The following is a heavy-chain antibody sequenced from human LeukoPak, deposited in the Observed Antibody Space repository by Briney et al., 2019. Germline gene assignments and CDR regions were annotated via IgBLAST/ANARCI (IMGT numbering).Heavy chain of an antibody. CDR3: ARALPSSWYYFDY. CDR2: ITSGGGSI. CDR1: GFTLISYE. D-gene: IGHD6-13*01. Sequence: GGSLRLSCAASGFTLISYEMNWVRQAPGKGLEWVSYITSGGGSIYYADSVKGRFTISRDNSKNSLFLQMNSLRAEDTAVYYCARALPSSWYYFDYWGLGTLVTVSS. V-gene: IGHV3-48*03. J-gene: IGHJ4*02.